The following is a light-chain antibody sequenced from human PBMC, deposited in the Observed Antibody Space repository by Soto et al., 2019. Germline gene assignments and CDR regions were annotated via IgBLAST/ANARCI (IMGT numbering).Light chain of an antibody. V-gene: IGKV1-39*01. J-gene: IGKJ1*01. Sequence: DIRMTQSPSSLSASVGDRVTITCRASQSISTYLNWYQQRPGKAPKVLIFGASTLHRGVPSRFSGSGSETDFTLTITSLQPEDFATYFCQHSYSRTFGQGTKVDIK. CDR3: QHSYSRT. CDR2: GAS. CDR1: QSISTY.